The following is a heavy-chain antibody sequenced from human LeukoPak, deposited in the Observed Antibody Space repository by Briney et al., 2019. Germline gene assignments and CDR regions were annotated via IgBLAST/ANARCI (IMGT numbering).Heavy chain of an antibody. J-gene: IGHJ4*02. CDR3: ARDDAITVVRGVPDY. CDR1: GYTFTGYY. V-gene: IGHV1-46*01. Sequence: ASVKVSCKASGYTFTGYYMRWVRQAPGQGLEWMGMINPSGGGTIYAQKFQGRVIMTRDMSTSTVYMELSSLRSEDTAVYYCARDDAITVVRGVPDYWGQGALVTVSS. CDR2: INPSGGGT. D-gene: IGHD3-10*01.